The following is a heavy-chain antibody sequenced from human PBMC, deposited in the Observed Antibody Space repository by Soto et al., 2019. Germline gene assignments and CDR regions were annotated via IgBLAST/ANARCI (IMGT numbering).Heavy chain of an antibody. CDR2: IYYSGST. J-gene: IGHJ4*02. CDR1: GGSISSYY. Sequence: SETLSLTCTVSGGSISSYYWSWIRQPPGKGLEWIGYIYYSGSTNYNPSLKSRVTISVDTSKNQFSLKLSSVTAADTAVYYCARGSHVDTAMNFDYWGQGTLVTVSS. V-gene: IGHV4-59*01. D-gene: IGHD5-18*01. CDR3: ARGSHVDTAMNFDY.